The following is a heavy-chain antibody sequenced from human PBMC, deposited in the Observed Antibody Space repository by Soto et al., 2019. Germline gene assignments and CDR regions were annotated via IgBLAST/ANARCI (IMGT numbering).Heavy chain of an antibody. CDR2: ISTGGGTA. V-gene: IGHV3-23*01. CDR3: AKKKITMVRGVFPDY. J-gene: IGHJ4*02. D-gene: IGHD3-10*01. CDR1: GFTFSSCS. Sequence: GGSLRLSCAASGFTFSSCSMSWVRQAPGKGLEWVSAISTGGGTAYYADSVKGRFTISRDNSKNTLFLQMNSLRAEDTAVYYCAKKKITMVRGVFPDYWGQGTLVTVSS.